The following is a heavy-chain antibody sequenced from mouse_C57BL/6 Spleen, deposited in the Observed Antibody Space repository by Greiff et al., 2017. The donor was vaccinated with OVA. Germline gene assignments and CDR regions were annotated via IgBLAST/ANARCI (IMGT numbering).Heavy chain of an antibody. V-gene: IGHV3-6*01. CDR3: ARERYAMDY. CDR1: GYSITSGYY. CDR2: ISYDGSN. Sequence: ESGPGLVKPSQSLSLTCSVTGYSITSGYYWNWIRQFPGNKLEWMGYISYDGSNNYNPSLKNRISITRDTSKNQFFLKLNSLTTEDTATYYCARERYAMDYWGQGTSVTVSS. J-gene: IGHJ4*01.